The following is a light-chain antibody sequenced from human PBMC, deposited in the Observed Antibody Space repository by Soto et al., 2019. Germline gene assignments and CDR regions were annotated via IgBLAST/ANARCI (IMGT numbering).Light chain of an antibody. CDR2: DAS. CDR3: QQRSNWLT. V-gene: IGKV3-11*01. Sequence: EIVLTQSPDTLSLSPGERATLSCRASQSVSSYLAWYQQKPGQAPRLLIYDASNRATGIPARFSGSGSGTDFTLTISSLEPEDFAVYYCQQRSNWLTFGGGTKGDIK. CDR1: QSVSSY. J-gene: IGKJ4*01.